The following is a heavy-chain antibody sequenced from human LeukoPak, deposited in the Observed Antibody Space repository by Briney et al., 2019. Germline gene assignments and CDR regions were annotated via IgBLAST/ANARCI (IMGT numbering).Heavy chain of an antibody. CDR2: INPNSGGT. CDR3: ARDVGSSRPAAMYNWFDP. J-gene: IGHJ5*02. CDR1: GYTFTGYY. Sequence: ASVKVSCKASGYTFTGYYMHWVRQAPGQGLEWMGWINPNSGGTNYAQKFQGRVTMTRDTSISTAYMELSRLRSDDTPVYYCARDVGSSRPAAMYNWFDPWGQGTLVTVSS. D-gene: IGHD2-2*01. V-gene: IGHV1-2*02.